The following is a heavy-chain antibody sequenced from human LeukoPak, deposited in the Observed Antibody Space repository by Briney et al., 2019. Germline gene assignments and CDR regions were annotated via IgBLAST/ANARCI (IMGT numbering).Heavy chain of an antibody. CDR2: IYYSGST. CDR3: AREGARWEPSFSAFDI. J-gene: IGHJ3*02. D-gene: IGHD1-26*01. V-gene: IGHV4-59*01. CDR1: GGSFSGYY. Sequence: SETLSLTCAVYGGSFSGYYWSWIQQPPGKGLEWIGYIYYSGSTSYNPSLKSRVTISVDTSKNQFSLKLSSVTAADTAVYYCAREGARWEPSFSAFDIWGQGTMVTVSS.